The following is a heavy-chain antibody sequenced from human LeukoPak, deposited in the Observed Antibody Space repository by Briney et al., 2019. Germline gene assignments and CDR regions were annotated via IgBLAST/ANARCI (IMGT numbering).Heavy chain of an antibody. CDR1: GFTFSGYS. V-gene: IGHV3-21*01. D-gene: IGHD2-15*01. Sequence: KTGGSLRLSCAASGFTFSGYSMNWVRQAPGKGLEWVSSISTSSSYIYYADSVKGRFTISRDNAKNSLYLQMNSLRAEDTAVYYCARDSGLWSSEYYFDYWGQGTLVIVSS. J-gene: IGHJ4*02. CDR3: ARDSGLWSSEYYFDY. CDR2: ISTSSSYI.